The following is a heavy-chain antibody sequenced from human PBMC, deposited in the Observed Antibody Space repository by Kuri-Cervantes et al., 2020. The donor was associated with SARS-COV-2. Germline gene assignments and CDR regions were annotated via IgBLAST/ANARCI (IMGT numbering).Heavy chain of an antibody. CDR1: GFTFNRYS. V-gene: IGHV3-21*01. Sequence: GGSLRLSCAASGFTFNRYSMNWVRQAPGKELEWVSSISGRSNYIYYADSVKGRFTISRNNAKKSLHLQMNSLRAEDTAVYYCARDVYCSGGSCYSFGMDVWGKGTTVTVSS. J-gene: IGHJ6*04. D-gene: IGHD2-15*01. CDR2: ISGRSNYI. CDR3: ARDVYCSGGSCYSFGMDV.